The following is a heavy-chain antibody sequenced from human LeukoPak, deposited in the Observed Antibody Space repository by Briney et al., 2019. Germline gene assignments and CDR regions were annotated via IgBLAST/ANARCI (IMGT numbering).Heavy chain of an antibody. V-gene: IGHV3-53*01. D-gene: IGHD4-17*01. J-gene: IGHJ4*02. Sequence: GGSPRLSCTVSGFTDSSNSMSWVRQAPGKGLEWVSFIYSGGNTHYSDSVKGRFTISRDNSKNTLYLQMNSLRADDTAVYYCARRAGEYSHPYDYWGQGTLVTVSS. CDR1: GFTDSSNS. CDR3: ARRAGEYSHPYDY. CDR2: IYSGGNT.